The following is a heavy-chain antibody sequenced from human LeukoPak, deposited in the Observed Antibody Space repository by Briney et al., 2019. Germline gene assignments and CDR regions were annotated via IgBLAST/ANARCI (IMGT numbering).Heavy chain of an antibody. CDR3: ARDPDYYDSSGYRGY. D-gene: IGHD3-22*01. CDR1: GGSISSGGYY. V-gene: IGHV4-31*03. J-gene: IGHJ4*02. CDR2: IYYSGST. Sequence: PSETLSLTCTVSGGSISSGGYYWSWLRQHPGKGLEWIGYIYYSGSTYYNPSLKSRVTISVDTSRNQFSLKLSSVTAADTAVYYCARDPDYYDSSGYRGYWGQGTLVTVSS.